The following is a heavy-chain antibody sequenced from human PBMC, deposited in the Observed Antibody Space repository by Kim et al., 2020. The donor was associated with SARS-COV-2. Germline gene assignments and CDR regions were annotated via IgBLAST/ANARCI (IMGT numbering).Heavy chain of an antibody. J-gene: IGHJ5*02. Sequence: GGSLRLSCAASGFTFSDYYMSWIRQAPGKGLEWVSYISSSGSTIYYADSVKGRFTISRDNAKNSLYLQMNSLRAEDTAVYYCARDPVTGTRPNYRTQSPWFDPWGQGTLVTVSS. CDR2: ISSSGSTI. D-gene: IGHD1-7*01. V-gene: IGHV3-11*01. CDR3: ARDPVTGTRPNYRTQSPWFDP. CDR1: GFTFSDYY.